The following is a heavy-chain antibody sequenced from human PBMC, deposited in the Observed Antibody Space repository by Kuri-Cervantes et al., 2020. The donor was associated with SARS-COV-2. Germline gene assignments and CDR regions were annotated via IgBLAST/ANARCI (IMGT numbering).Heavy chain of an antibody. D-gene: IGHD6-6*01. J-gene: IGHJ4*02. CDR1: GFTFSSYG. Sequence: GGSLRLSCAASGFTFSSYGMHWVRQAPGKGLEWVANIKQDGSEKYYVDSVKGRFTISRDNAKNSLYLQMNSLRAEDTAVYYCARVPRSSSQTYWGQGTLVTVSS. CDR3: ARVPRSSSQTY. V-gene: IGHV3-7*01. CDR2: IKQDGSEK.